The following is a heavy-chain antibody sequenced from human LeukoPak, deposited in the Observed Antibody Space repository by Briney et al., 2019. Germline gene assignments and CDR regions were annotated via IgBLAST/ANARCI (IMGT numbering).Heavy chain of an antibody. CDR2: TYYGGGT. V-gene: IGHV4-31*03. CDR3: APRNSAGAFDF. Sequence: PSETLSLTCTVSGXSISTGGDYWSWIRQHPGKGLEWIGYTYYGGGTFYNPSLKSRATISVDASKNQFSLKLISVTAADTAVYYCAPRNSAGAFDFWGLGTMVTVSS. CDR1: GXSISTGGDY. D-gene: IGHD4-23*01. J-gene: IGHJ3*01.